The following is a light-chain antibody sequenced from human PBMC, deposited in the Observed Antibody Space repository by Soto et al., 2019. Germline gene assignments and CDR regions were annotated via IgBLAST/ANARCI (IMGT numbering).Light chain of an antibody. CDR2: SNN. J-gene: IGLJ2*01. CDR3: AAWDDSLNGVV. V-gene: IGLV1-44*01. Sequence: QSVLIQPPSASGTPGQRVTISCSGSNANIGSNTVNWYQQLPGTAPKLLIYSNNQRPSGVPDRFSGSKSGTSASLAISGLQSEDEADYYCAAWDDSLNGVVFGGGTKLTVL. CDR1: NANIGSNT.